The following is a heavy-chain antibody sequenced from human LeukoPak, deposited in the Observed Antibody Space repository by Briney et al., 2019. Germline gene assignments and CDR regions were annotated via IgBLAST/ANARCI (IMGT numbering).Heavy chain of an antibody. CDR3: ACYGSGSYYNEDY. CDR2: IYHSGST. CDR1: GGSISSGGYS. Sequence: SETLSLTCAVSGGSISSGGYSWSWIRQPPGKGLEWIGYIYHSGSTYYNPSLKSRVTISVDRSKNQFSLKLSSVTAAGTAVYYCACYGSGSYYNEDYWGQGTLVTVSS. D-gene: IGHD3-10*01. J-gene: IGHJ4*02. V-gene: IGHV4-30-2*01.